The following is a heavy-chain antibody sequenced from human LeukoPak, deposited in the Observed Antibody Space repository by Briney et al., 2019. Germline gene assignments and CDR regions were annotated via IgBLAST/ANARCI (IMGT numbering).Heavy chain of an antibody. CDR1: GFTFSSYW. Sequence: GGSLRLSCAASGFTFSSYWMHWVRQAPGKGLVWVSRINSDGSSTSYADSVKGRFTISRDNAKNTLYLQMNTLRAEDTAVYYCTRKGSQWDFLVDYWGQGTRVAVSP. J-gene: IGHJ4*02. V-gene: IGHV3-74*01. CDR2: INSDGSST. CDR3: TRKGSQWDFLVDY. D-gene: IGHD2/OR15-2a*01.